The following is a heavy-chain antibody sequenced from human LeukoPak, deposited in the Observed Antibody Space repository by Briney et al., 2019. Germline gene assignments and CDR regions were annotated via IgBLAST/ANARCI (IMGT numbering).Heavy chain of an antibody. Sequence: GGSLRLSCAASGFSVNSKYMTWVRQAPGKGLEWVSYISSSSSTIYYADSVKGRFTISRDNAKNSLYLQMNSLRAEDTAVYYCARDLSSGWYYHYYMDVWGKGTTVTVSS. J-gene: IGHJ6*03. D-gene: IGHD6-19*01. V-gene: IGHV3-48*01. CDR3: ARDLSSGWYYHYYMDV. CDR2: ISSSSSTI. CDR1: GFSVNSKY.